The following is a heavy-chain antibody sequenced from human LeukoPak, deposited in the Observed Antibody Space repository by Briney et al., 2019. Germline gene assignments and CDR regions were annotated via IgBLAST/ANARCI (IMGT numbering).Heavy chain of an antibody. CDR3: AKDLSPEPPIGYYYYGMDV. CDR1: GFTFSSYA. D-gene: IGHD1-14*01. J-gene: IGHJ6*02. Sequence: GGSLRLSCAASGFTFSSYAMSWVRQAPGKGLEWVSAISGSGGSTYYADSVKGRFTISRDNSKNTLYLQMNSLRAEDTAVYYCAKDLSPEPPIGYYYYGMDVWGQGTTVTVSS. V-gene: IGHV3-23*01. CDR2: ISGSGGST.